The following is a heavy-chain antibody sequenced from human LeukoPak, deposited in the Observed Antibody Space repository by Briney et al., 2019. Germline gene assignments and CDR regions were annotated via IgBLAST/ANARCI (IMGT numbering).Heavy chain of an antibody. CDR2: ISISSNYI. CDR3: ARQLIVVVPAAIGGYYFDY. V-gene: IGHV3-21*01. Sequence: GGSLRLSCAASGFTFSNYNMNWVRQAPGKGLEWVSCISISSNYIYYPDSVKGRFTISRDNAKNSLYLQMNSLRAEDTAVYYCARQLIVVVPAAIGGYYFDYWGQGTLVTVSS. D-gene: IGHD2-2*02. CDR1: GFTFSNYN. J-gene: IGHJ4*02.